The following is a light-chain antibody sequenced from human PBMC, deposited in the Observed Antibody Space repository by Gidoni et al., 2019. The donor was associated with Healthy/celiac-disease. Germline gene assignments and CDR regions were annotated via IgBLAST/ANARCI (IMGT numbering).Light chain of an antibody. V-gene: IGKV3-11*01. CDR2: DSS. J-gene: IGKJ1*01. CDR1: QRVSSY. Sequence: EIVLTQSPATLSLSPGERATLSCRASQRVSSYLAWYQPNPGQAPRLPIYDSSNRATGIPARFSGSGSGTDFTLTLSSLEPEDFAVYYRQQRSNLWTFGQGTKVEIK. CDR3: QQRSNLWT.